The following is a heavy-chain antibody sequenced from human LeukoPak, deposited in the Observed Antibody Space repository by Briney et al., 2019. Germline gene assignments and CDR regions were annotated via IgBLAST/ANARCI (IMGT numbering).Heavy chain of an antibody. D-gene: IGHD6-19*01. Sequence: GGSLRLSCAGSGFTFSSYAMSWVRQAPGKGLEWVSGISGGGSTYYADSVKGRFTISRDNSKNTVYLQMNSLRAEDTAVYYCAKEIPVAVYFNFWGQGTLVTVSS. CDR3: AKEIPVAVYFNF. CDR1: GFTFSSYA. J-gene: IGHJ4*02. V-gene: IGHV3-23*01. CDR2: ISGGGST.